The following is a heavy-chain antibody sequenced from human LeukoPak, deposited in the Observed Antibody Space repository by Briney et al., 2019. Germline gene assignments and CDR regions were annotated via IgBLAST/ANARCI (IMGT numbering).Heavy chain of an antibody. D-gene: IGHD6-13*01. CDR3: ATIAAAGEYFDY. CDR2: IISDGSST. V-gene: IGHV3-74*01. CDR1: GFTFSSYW. Sequence: GGSLRPSCAASGFTFSSYWMYWVRQAPGKGLVWVSRIISDGSSTSYADSVKGRFTISRDNAKNTLYLQMNSLRPEDTAVYYCATIAAAGEYFDYWGQETLVTVSS. J-gene: IGHJ4*02.